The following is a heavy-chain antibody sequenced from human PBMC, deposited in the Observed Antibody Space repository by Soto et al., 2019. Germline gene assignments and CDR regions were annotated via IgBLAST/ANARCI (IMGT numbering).Heavy chain of an antibody. CDR1: GFTFSSYG. D-gene: IGHD2-2*01. J-gene: IGHJ6*02. V-gene: IGHV3-30*18. Sequence: QVQLVESGGGVVQPGRSLRLSCAASGFTFSSYGMHWVRQAPGKGLEWVAVISYDGSNKYYADSVKGRFTISRDNSKNRLYLQINSLRAEDTAVYYCAKGPAIVLVPATMNYYYGMDVWGQGTTVTVSS. CDR3: AKGPAIVLVPATMNYYYGMDV. CDR2: ISYDGSNK.